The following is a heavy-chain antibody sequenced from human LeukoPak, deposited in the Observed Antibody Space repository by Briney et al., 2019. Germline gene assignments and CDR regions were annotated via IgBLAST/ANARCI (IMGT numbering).Heavy chain of an antibody. CDR3: ARDSGSYGY. V-gene: IGHV1-18*04. CDR1: GYTFNVYY. D-gene: IGHD3-10*01. CDR2: ISAYNGNT. Sequence: ASVKVSCKASGYTFNVYYIHWLRQAPGQGLEWMGWISAYNGNTNYAQKLQGRVTMTTDTSTSTAYMELRSLRSDDTAVYYCARDSGSYGYWGQGTLVTVSS. J-gene: IGHJ4*02.